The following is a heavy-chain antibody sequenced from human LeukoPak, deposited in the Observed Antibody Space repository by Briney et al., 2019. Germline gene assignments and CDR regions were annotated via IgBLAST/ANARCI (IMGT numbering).Heavy chain of an antibody. Sequence: ASVKVSCEASGYTFTGYYMHWVRQAPGQGLEWMGRINPNSGGTNYAQKFQGRVTMTRDTSISTAYLELSRLRSDDTAVYYCARYYCSGGSCLGTNWFDPWGQGTLVTVSS. V-gene: IGHV1-2*06. CDR1: GYTFTGYY. CDR3: ARYYCSGGSCLGTNWFDP. D-gene: IGHD2-15*01. CDR2: INPNSGGT. J-gene: IGHJ5*02.